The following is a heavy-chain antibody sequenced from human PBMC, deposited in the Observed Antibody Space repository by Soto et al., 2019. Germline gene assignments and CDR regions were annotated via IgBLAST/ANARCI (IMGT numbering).Heavy chain of an antibody. D-gene: IGHD6-13*01. CDR1: GDSVSSNSAA. J-gene: IGHJ6*02. CDR3: AREGGQQLVARYSHYYMAV. CDR2: TFYRSKWYN. V-gene: IGHV6-1*01. Sequence: SQTLSLTCAISGDSVSSNSAAWNWIRQSPSRGLEWLGRTFYRSKWYNDYAVSVKSRITINPDTSKNQFSLQLNSVTPEDTAMYYCAREGGQQLVARYSHYYMAVWGQGTTVTVSS.